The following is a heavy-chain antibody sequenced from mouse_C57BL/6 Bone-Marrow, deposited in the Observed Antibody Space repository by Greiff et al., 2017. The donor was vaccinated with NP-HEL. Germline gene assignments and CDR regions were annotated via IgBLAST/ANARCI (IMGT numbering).Heavy chain of an antibody. CDR2: IYPRSGNT. D-gene: IGHD2-5*01. J-gene: IGHJ3*01. Sequence: VQLQESGAELARPGASVKLSCKASGYTFTSYGISWVKQRTGQGLEWIGEIYPRSGNTYYNEKFKGKATLTADKSSSTAYMELRSLTSEDSAVYFCARSYSNFFAYWGQGTLVTVSA. CDR3: ARSYSNFFAY. V-gene: IGHV1-81*01. CDR1: GYTFTSYG.